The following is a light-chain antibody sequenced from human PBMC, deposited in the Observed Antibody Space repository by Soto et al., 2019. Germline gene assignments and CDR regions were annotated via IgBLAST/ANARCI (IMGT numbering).Light chain of an antibody. J-gene: IGLJ3*02. CDR1: RSDVGGYNY. Sequence: QSALTQPASVSGSPGKSITISCTGTRSDVGGYNYVSWYQQHPGKAPKLMIYDVSNRRSGVSDRFSGSKSGNTASLTVSGVKAEYEAGYYCSSYTSGSTWVVGGGTKLTVL. V-gene: IGLV2-14*01. CDR2: DVS. CDR3: SSYTSGSTWV.